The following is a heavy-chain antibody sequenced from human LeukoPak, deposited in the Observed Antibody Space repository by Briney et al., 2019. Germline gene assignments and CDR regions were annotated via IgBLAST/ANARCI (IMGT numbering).Heavy chain of an antibody. CDR3: EREHQDFWSDYRDY. CDR1: GGSFSGYF. Sequence: SETLSLTCAVYGGSFSGYFWSWMRQAPGKGREGIGEVSQSGSTNYNPSLKSRVTLSVDTSKNQFPLKMNSVTAWDTAVYYCEREHQDFWSDYRDYWGQGNLVNGSS. CDR2: VSQSGST. V-gene: IGHV4-34*01. D-gene: IGHD3-3*01. J-gene: IGHJ4*02.